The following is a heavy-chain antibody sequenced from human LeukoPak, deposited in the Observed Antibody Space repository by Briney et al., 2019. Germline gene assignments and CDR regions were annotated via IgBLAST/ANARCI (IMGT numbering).Heavy chain of an antibody. CDR3: ASSQGYCSSTSCGFWFDP. CDR2: MNPNSGNT. D-gene: IGHD2-2*01. V-gene: IGHV1-8*01. CDR1: GYTFTSYD. Sequence: ASVKVSCKASGYTFTSYDINWVRQATGQGLEWMGSMNPNSGNTGYAQKFQGRVTMTRNTSISTAYMELSSLRSEDTAVYYCASSQGYCSSTSCGFWFDPWGQGTLLTVSS. J-gene: IGHJ5*02.